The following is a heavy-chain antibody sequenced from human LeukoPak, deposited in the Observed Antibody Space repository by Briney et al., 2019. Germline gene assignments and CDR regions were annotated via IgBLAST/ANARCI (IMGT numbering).Heavy chain of an antibody. CDR3: ARASTDDLVVEVPTRYYMDV. J-gene: IGHJ6*03. Sequence: SVKVSCKASGGTFSSYAISWVRQAPGQGLEWMGGIIPIFGTANYAQKFQGRVTITADESTSTAYMELSSLRSEDTAVYYCARASTDDLVVEVPTRYYMDVWGKGTTVTVSS. D-gene: IGHD2-2*01. CDR1: GGTFSSYA. V-gene: IGHV1-69*13. CDR2: IIPIFGTA.